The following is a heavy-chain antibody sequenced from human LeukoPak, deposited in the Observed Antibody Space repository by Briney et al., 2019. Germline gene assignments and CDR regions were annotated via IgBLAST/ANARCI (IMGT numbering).Heavy chain of an antibody. V-gene: IGHV3-74*01. Sequence: PGGSLRLSCAVSGFTFSSFWMHWVRQAPGKGLVWVSRINSDGSSTNYADSVKGRFTISRDNAKNTLYLQMNSLRAEDTAVYYCARDGDYDFWSGYYSPTHWFDPWGQGTLVTVSS. J-gene: IGHJ5*02. CDR3: ARDGDYDFWSGYYSPTHWFDP. D-gene: IGHD3-3*01. CDR2: INSDGSST. CDR1: GFTFSSFW.